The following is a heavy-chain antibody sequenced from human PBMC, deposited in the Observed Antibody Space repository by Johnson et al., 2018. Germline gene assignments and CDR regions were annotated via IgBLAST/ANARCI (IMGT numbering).Heavy chain of an antibody. CDR1: GYTFTSFH. V-gene: IGHV1-46*01. D-gene: IGHD6-13*01. CDR2: INPSGAGP. CDR3: ARASHSNNWYHYGLDV. J-gene: IGHJ6*02. Sequence: QVQLVQSGAEVKKPGASXKVSCKASGYTFTSFHVHWVRQAPGQGLEWMGIINPSGAGPTYSQKFQGRVTVTRDTSTSTVYMEVNSLRSEDTAVYYCARASHSNNWYHYGLDVWGQGTTVTVSS.